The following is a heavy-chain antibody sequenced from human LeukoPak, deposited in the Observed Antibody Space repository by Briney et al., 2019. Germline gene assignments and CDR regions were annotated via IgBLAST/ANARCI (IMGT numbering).Heavy chain of an antibody. J-gene: IGHJ4*02. Sequence: ASVKVSCKASGYTFTAYYMHWVRQAPGQGLEWMGRINPNSGGTNYAQKFQGRVTLTRDTSISTAYMELSRLRSDDTAVYYCAREGSYYDFDYWGQGTLVTVSS. CDR2: INPNSGGT. CDR1: GYTFTAYY. CDR3: AREGSYYDFDY. V-gene: IGHV1-2*06. D-gene: IGHD1-26*01.